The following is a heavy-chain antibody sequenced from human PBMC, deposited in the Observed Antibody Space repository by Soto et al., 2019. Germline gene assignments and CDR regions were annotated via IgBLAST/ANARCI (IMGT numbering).Heavy chain of an antibody. J-gene: IGHJ6*02. V-gene: IGHV1-69*02. CDR1: GGTFSSYT. CDR3: ALPVACKHGMDV. Sequence: QVQLVQSGAEVKKPGSSVKVSCKASGGTFSSYTISWVRQAPGQGLEWMGRIIPILGIANYAQKFQGRVTITADKATCTAYMELSSLRPEDTAVYYCALPVACKHGMDVWGQGTTVTVSS. D-gene: IGHD6-19*01. CDR2: IIPILGIA.